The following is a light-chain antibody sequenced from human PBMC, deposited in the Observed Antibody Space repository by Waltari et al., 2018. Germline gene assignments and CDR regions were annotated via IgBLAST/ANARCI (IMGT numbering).Light chain of an antibody. V-gene: IGKV3-20*01. Sequence: IVLTQSPGTLSLSPGDKASLSCKASQNISSNFLAGYRQRPGQPPGLLIHGAAKRAAGIPDTFSGSGSGTDFTLTISRLEAEDSAVYYCQQYGTSPYTFGQGTKVEIK. J-gene: IGKJ2*01. CDR3: QQYGTSPYT. CDR2: GAA. CDR1: QNISSNF.